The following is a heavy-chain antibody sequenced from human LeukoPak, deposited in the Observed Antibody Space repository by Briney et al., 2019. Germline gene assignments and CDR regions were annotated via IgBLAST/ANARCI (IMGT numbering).Heavy chain of an antibody. CDR2: ISSSSSYI. Sequence: GGSLRLSCAASGFTFSSYSMNWVRQAPGKGLEWVSSISSSSSYIYYADSVKGRFTISRDNAKNSLYLQMNSLRAEDTAVYYCARDLVLGSYIYYYYYGIDGWGQGTTVTVSS. J-gene: IGHJ6*02. CDR3: ARDLVLGSYIYYYYYGIDG. D-gene: IGHD3-16*01. CDR1: GFTFSSYS. V-gene: IGHV3-21*01.